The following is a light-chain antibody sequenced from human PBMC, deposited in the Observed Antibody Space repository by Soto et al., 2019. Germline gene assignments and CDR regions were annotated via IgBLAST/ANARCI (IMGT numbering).Light chain of an antibody. J-gene: IGLJ2*01. V-gene: IGLV2-8*01. CDR1: SSDVGAYHY. CDR2: EVT. Sequence: SALTQPPSASGSPGQSVTISCTGTSSDVGAYHYVSWHQQHPGKAPKVLIYEVTKRPSGVPDRFSGSKSGNTASLTVSGLQAEDEADYYCSSYVAMRVVFGGGTKLTV. CDR3: SSYVAMRVV.